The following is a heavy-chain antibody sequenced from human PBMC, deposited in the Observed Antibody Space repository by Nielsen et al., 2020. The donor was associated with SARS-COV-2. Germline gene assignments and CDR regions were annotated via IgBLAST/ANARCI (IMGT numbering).Heavy chain of an antibody. CDR2: IDPSDSYT. D-gene: IGHD3-3*01. CDR3: ARHRRYDFWSGYHPLGAFDI. Sequence: GGSLRLSCKGSGYSFTSYWISWVRQMPGKGLEWMGRIDPSDSYTNYSPSFQGHVTISADKSISTAYLQWSSLKASDTAMYYCARHRRYDFWSGYHPLGAFDIWGQGTMVTVSS. V-gene: IGHV5-10-1*01. CDR1: GYSFTSYW. J-gene: IGHJ3*02.